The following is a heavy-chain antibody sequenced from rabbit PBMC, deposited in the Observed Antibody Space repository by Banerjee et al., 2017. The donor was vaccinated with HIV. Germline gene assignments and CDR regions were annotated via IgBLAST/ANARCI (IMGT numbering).Heavy chain of an antibody. D-gene: IGHD7-1*01. CDR3: ARGSGGSAGIAPYDMDL. CDR2: IYNGDGST. V-gene: IGHV1S45*01. Sequence: QEQLEESGGDLVKPGASLTLTCTASGFSFSSSYYMCWVRQAPGKGLEWIGSIYNGDGSTYYASWAKGRFTISKTSSTTVTLQMTSLTAADTATYFCARGSGGSAGIAPYDMDLWGQGTLVTVS. J-gene: IGHJ6*01. CDR1: GFSFSSSYY.